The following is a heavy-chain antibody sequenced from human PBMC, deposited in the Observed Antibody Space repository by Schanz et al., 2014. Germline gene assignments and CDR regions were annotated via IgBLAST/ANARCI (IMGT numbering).Heavy chain of an antibody. Sequence: QVRLVESGGGVVQPGGSLRLSCAASGFTFSTTGMHWVRQAPGKGLVWVTYIRYDGINKYYADSVKGRFTVSRDNAKSTLFLQMDXXXXXDTAVFYCARVXXXXXXFWSGVPPTVMHDGFDIWGQGTMVTVS. D-gene: IGHD3-3*01. CDR2: IRYDGINK. J-gene: IGHJ3*02. CDR3: ARVXXXXXXFWSGVPPTVMHDGFDI. V-gene: IGHV3-30*02. CDR1: GFTFSTTG.